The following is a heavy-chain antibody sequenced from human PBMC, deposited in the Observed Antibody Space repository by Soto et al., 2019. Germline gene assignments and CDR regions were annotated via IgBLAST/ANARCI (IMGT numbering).Heavy chain of an antibody. J-gene: IGHJ4*02. D-gene: IGHD6-25*01. V-gene: IGHV3-23*01. CDR3: ATFCVERGSNSGWPWSFHC. Sequence: EVQLLESGGGLVQPGRSLRLSCAASGFTFSNYAMSWVRQAPGQGRDWVSAISGSGGTTYYADSVKCRFTISRDNSKTTLFLQMNSLRAEDAAVYYFATFCVERGSNSGWPWSFHCWGQGTRVTVSS. CDR2: ISGSGGTT. CDR1: GFTFSNYA.